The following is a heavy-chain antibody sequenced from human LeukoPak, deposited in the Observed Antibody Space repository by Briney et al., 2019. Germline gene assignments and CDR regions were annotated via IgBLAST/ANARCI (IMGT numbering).Heavy chain of an antibody. J-gene: IGHJ3*02. CDR2: VYTSGST. CDR1: GGSISSYY. D-gene: IGHD2-15*01. V-gene: IGHV4-4*07. CDR3: ARDLLPPYCSGGSCSRGLGVDDAFDI. Sequence: SETLSLTCTVSGGSISSYYWSWIRQPAGKGLEWIGRVYTSGSTNYNPSLKSRVTMSVDTSKNQFSLKLSSVTAADTAVYYCARDLLPPYCSGGSCSRGLGVDDAFDIWGQGTMVTVSS.